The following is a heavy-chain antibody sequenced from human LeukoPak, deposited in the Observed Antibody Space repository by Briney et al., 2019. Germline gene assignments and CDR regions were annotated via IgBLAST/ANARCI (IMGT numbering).Heavy chain of an antibody. V-gene: IGHV3-21*01. CDR2: ISSSSSYI. D-gene: IGHD3-3*01. CDR3: AREGLHYDFWSGYQYYFDY. CDR1: GFTFSSYS. J-gene: IGHJ4*02. Sequence: KPGGSLRLSCAASGFTFSSYSMNWVRQAPGKGLEWVSSISSSSSYIYYADSVKGRFTISRDNAKNSLYLQMNSLRAEDTAVYYCAREGLHYDFWSGYQYYFDYWGQETLVTVSS.